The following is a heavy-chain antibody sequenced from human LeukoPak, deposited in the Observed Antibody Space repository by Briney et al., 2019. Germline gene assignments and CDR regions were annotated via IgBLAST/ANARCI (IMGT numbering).Heavy chain of an antibody. V-gene: IGHV3-23*01. Sequence: GGSLRLSCAASGFTFSSYAMSWVSQAPGKGLEWVSAISGSGGSTYYADSVKGRFTISRDNSKNTLYLQMNSLTAEDTAVSYCAKSGSSWMTGPLDYWGQGTLVTVSS. J-gene: IGHJ4*02. CDR2: ISGSGGST. CDR1: GFTFSSYA. D-gene: IGHD6-13*01. CDR3: AKSGSSWMTGPLDY.